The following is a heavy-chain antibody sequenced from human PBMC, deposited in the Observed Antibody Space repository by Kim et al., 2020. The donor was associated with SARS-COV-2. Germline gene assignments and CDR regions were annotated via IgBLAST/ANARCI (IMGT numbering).Heavy chain of an antibody. CDR1: GFSFSSYA. V-gene: IGHV3-23*01. D-gene: IGHD3-22*01. Sequence: GGSLRLSCEASGFSFSSYAMSWVRQAPGKGLEWVSGISGSGGTTHYADSVKGRFTISRDNSKNMLYLQMSSLRGEDTAIYYCAKCVSSGTWRWADACDVWGQGTMVTVSS. CDR2: ISGSGGTT. J-gene: IGHJ3*01. CDR3: AKCVSSGTWRWADACDV.